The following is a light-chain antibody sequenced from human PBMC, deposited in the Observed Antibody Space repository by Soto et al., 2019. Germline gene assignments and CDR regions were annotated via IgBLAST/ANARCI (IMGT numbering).Light chain of an antibody. V-gene: IGKV3-15*01. CDR3: QQYNNWPLT. CDR2: GAS. Sequence: DIVMTQSPATLSVAPGERVTFSCRASQGVSRKLAWYQHKPGQAPRLLIYGASTRATGGPARFSGSGSGTEFTLTISSLQSEDFAVYYCQQYNNWPLTFGGGTKVEIK. J-gene: IGKJ4*01. CDR1: QGVSRK.